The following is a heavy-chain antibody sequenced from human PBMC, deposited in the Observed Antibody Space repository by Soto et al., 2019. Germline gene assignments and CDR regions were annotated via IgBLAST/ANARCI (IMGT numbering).Heavy chain of an antibody. CDR1: GGSFSGYY. D-gene: IGHD6-13*01. CDR3: ARLASSWLDY. CDR2: INHSGST. J-gene: IGHJ4*02. Sequence: SETLSLTCAVYGGSFSGYYWSWIRQPPGKGLEWIGEINHSGSTNYNPSLKSRVTISVDTSKNQFSLKLSSVTAADTAVYYCARLASSWLDYWGQRTLVTVSS. V-gene: IGHV4-34*01.